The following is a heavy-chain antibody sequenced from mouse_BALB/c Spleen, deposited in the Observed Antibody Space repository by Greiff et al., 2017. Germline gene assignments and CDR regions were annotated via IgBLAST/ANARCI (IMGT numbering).Heavy chain of an antibody. J-gene: IGHJ1*01. CDR2: IRLKSNNYAT. V-gene: IGHV6-6*02. CDR3: TRPAIYYGSNDWYFDV. CDR1: GFTFSNYW. Sequence: EVKVEESGGGLVQPGGSMKLSCVASGFTFSNYWMNWVRQSPEKGLEWVAEIRLKSNNYATHYAESVKGRFTISRDDSKSSVYLQMNNLRAEDTGIYYCTRPAIYYGSNDWYFDVWGAGTTVTVSS. D-gene: IGHD1-1*01.